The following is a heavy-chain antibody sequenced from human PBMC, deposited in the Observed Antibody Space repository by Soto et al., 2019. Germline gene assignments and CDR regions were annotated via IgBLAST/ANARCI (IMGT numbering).Heavy chain of an antibody. V-gene: IGHV1-58*02. D-gene: IGHD3-10*01. CDR3: AADLGINRYYYGSGSFNWFDP. CDR2: IVVGGGNT. CDR1: GFTFTSSA. Sequence: GASVKVSCKASGFTFTSSAMQWVRQARGQRLEWIGWIVVGGGNTNYAQKFQERVTITRDMSTSTAYMELSSLRSEDTAVYYCAADLGINRYYYGSGSFNWFDPWGQGTLVTVSS. J-gene: IGHJ5*02.